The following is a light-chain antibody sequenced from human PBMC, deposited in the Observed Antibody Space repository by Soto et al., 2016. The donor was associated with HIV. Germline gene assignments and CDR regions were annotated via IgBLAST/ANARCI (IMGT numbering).Light chain of an antibody. CDR2: KAS. J-gene: IGKJ1*01. CDR1: QSISSW. V-gene: IGKV1-5*03. Sequence: DIQMTQSPSTLSASVGDRVTITCRASQSISSWLAWYQQKPGKAPKLLIYKASSLESGVPSRFSGSGSGTEFTLTISSLQPDDFATYYCQQYNNPWGFGQGTKVDVK. CDR3: QQYNNPWG.